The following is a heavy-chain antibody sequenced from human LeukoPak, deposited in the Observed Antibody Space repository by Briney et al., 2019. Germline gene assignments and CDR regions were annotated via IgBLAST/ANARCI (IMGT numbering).Heavy chain of an antibody. CDR3: ARAFRDREPYYFDY. CDR2: INAGNGNT. D-gene: IGHD1-14*01. V-gene: IGHV1-3*01. CDR1: GYTFTGYA. Sequence: ASVKVSCKASGYTFTGYAMHWVRQAPGQRLEWMGWINAGNGNTKYSQKFQGRVTITRDTSASTAYMELSSLRSEDTAVYYCARAFRDREPYYFDYWGQGTLVTVSS. J-gene: IGHJ4*02.